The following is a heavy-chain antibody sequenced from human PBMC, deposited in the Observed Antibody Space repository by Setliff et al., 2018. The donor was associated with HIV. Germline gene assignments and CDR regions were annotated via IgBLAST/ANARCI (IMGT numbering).Heavy chain of an antibody. CDR3: TRHRVVPAALNWFDP. CDR1: GYTFTRYD. Sequence: SVKVSCKASGYTFTRYDINWARQAPGQGLEWIGKIIPIFGEANYAQKFQGRVTITADESASTAYMELSSLRSEDTAVYYCTRHRVVPAALNWFDPWGQGTLVTVSS. J-gene: IGHJ5*02. D-gene: IGHD2-2*01. CDR2: IIPIFGEA. V-gene: IGHV1-69*13.